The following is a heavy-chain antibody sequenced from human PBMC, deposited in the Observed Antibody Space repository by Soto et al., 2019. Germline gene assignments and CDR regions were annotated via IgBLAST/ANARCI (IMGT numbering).Heavy chain of an antibody. Sequence: ASVKVSCKAFGYSFTGHYMHWVRQAPGQGLEWMGTISPYGGNKAYAQKFQGSVTMTTDTSTSTAYMELRSLRSEDTAVYYCARESGGDYYDSSGPPPFDYWGQGTLVTVSS. V-gene: IGHV1-46*01. J-gene: IGHJ4*02. D-gene: IGHD3-22*01. CDR1: GYSFTGHY. CDR3: ARESGGDYYDSSGPPPFDY. CDR2: ISPYGGNK.